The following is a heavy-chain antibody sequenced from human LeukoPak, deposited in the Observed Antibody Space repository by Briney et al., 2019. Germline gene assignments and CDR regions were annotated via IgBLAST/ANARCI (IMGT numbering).Heavy chain of an antibody. Sequence: GGSLRLSCAASGFTFSSYWMSWVGQAQGKGLEWVANIKQDGSEKYYVDSVKGRFTISRDNAKNSLYLQMNSLRAEDTAVYYCARVFTMVNFDEDYWGQGTLVTVSS. V-gene: IGHV3-7*01. CDR1: GFTFSSYW. CDR2: IKQDGSEK. CDR3: ARVFTMVNFDEDY. J-gene: IGHJ4*02. D-gene: IGHD3-10*01.